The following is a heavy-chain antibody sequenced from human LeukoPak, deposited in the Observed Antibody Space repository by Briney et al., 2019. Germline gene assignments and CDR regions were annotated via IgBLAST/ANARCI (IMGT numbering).Heavy chain of an antibody. Sequence: ASVKVSCRASGYXFTSSAIHWVRQAPGHRLEWMGWSHAGDGDTKYSQEFHGRFTISMDTSASTAYMELSSLRSEDMAVYYCARGAYYGMDVWGQGTTVTVSS. CDR1: GYXFTSSA. J-gene: IGHJ6*02. CDR3: ARGAYYGMDV. CDR2: SHAGDGDT. V-gene: IGHV1-3*02.